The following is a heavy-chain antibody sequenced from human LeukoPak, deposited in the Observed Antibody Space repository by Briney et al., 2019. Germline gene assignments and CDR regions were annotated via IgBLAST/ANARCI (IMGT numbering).Heavy chain of an antibody. CDR2: ISAYNGNT. CDR3: ARVGAVAGTYYYYGMDV. D-gene: IGHD6-19*01. CDR1: GYIFTSYG. Sequence: APVKVSCKASGYIFTSYGISWVRQAPGQGLEWMGWISAYNGNTNYAQKLQGRVTMTTDTSTSTAYMELRSLRSDDTAVYYCARVGAVAGTYYYYGMDVWGQGTTVTVSS. J-gene: IGHJ6*02. V-gene: IGHV1-18*01.